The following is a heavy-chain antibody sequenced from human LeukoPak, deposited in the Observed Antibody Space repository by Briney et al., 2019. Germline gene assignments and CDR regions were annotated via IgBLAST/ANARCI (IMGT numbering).Heavy chain of an antibody. V-gene: IGHV4-39*07. CDR3: ARGASMASNWFDP. J-gene: IGHJ5*02. Sequence: SETLSLTCTVSGGSISSSSYYWGWIRQPPGKGLEWIGSIYYSGSTYYNPSLKSRVTISVDTSKNQFSLKLSSVTAADTAVYYCARGASMASNWFDPWGQGTLVTVSS. CDR1: GGSISSSSYY. D-gene: IGHD2/OR15-2a*01. CDR2: IYYSGST.